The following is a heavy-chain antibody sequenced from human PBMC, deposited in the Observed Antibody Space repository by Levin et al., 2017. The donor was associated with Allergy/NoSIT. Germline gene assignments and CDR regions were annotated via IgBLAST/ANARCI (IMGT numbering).Heavy chain of an antibody. Sequence: RPGGSLRLSCAGSGFTFSDHYMSWIRQAPGKGLEWVSYISSESTSTYYADSVKGRFTTSRDNAKNSLYLQMNSLRAEDTAVYYCARGAGPLFDPWGQGTLVTVSS. V-gene: IGHV3-11*05. D-gene: IGHD4/OR15-4a*01. J-gene: IGHJ5*02. CDR1: GFTFSDHY. CDR2: ISSESTST. CDR3: ARGAGPLFDP.